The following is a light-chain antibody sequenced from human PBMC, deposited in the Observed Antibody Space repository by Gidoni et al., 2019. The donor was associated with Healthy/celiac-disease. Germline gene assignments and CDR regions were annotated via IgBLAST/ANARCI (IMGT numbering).Light chain of an antibody. Sequence: DIVMTQSPDSLVVSLGERATINCKSSQSVLYISNNKNYLAWYQQKPGQPPKLLIYWASTRESGVPDRFSGSGSGTDFTLTISSLQAEDVAVYYCQQYYSTPITFGQGTRLEIK. J-gene: IGKJ5*01. CDR2: WAS. V-gene: IGKV4-1*01. CDR3: QQYYSTPIT. CDR1: QSVLYISNNKNY.